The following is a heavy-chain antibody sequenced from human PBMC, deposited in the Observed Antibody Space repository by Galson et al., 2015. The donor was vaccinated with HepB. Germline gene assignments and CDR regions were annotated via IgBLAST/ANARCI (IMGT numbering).Heavy chain of an antibody. J-gene: IGHJ4*02. V-gene: IGHV1-2*04. D-gene: IGHD2-8*01. CDR3: ARSTSGTVVGLGGLMVYAIGEGFDY. CDR2: INPNSGGT. CDR1: GYTFTGYY. Sequence: SVKVSCKASGYTFTGYYMHWVRQAPGQGLEWMGWINPNSGGTNYAQKFQGWVTMTRDTSISTAYMELSRLRSDDTAVYYCARSTSGTVVGLGGLMVYAIGEGFDYWGQGTLGTVSS.